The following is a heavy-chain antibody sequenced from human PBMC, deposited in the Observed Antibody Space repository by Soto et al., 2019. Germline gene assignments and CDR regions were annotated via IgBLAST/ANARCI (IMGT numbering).Heavy chain of an antibody. CDR1: GGSISSGDYY. CDR2: IHYSGST. V-gene: IGHV4-30-4*01. J-gene: IGHJ5*02. D-gene: IGHD3-3*01. Sequence: QVQLQESGPGLVKPSQTLSLTCTVSGGSISSGDYYWSWIRHPPGKGLEWIGYIHYSGSTYYNPSLKSRITISVEKSKNQFSLKLSSVTVADTAVYYCATLLRFFGPWGQGILVTVSS. CDR3: ATLLRFFGP.